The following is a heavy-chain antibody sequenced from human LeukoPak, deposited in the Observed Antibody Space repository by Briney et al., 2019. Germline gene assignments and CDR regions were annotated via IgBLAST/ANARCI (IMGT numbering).Heavy chain of an antibody. J-gene: IGHJ4*02. D-gene: IGHD6-19*01. V-gene: IGHV3-21*01. CDR2: ISSSSSYI. CDR3: ARDAAGNPIDY. CDR1: GFTFSSYS. Sequence: GGSLRLSCAASGFTFSSYSMNWVRQAPGKGLEWVSSISSSSSYIYYADSVKGRFTISRDNAKNTLYLQMNSLRAEDTAVYYCARDAAGNPIDYWGQGTLVTVSS.